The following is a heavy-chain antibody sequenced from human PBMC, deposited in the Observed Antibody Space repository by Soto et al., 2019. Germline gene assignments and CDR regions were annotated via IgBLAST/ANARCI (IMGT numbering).Heavy chain of an antibody. J-gene: IGHJ3*02. CDR3: ARAYSDAFDI. V-gene: IGHV3-11*01. CDR2: ISSSGTGI. CDR1: GFTFSDYY. Sequence: WGSLRLSCAASGFTFSDYYMTCIRQSPGKGLEWVSYISSSGTGIYYADSMKGRFTISRDNAKKSLYLQMSSLRAEDTAVYYCARAYSDAFDIWGQGTMVTVSS. D-gene: IGHD2-15*01.